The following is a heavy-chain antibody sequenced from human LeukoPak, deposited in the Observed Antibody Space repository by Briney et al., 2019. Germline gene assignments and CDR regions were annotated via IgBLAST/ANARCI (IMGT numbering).Heavy chain of an antibody. CDR1: GYSFTSYW. V-gene: IGHV5-51*01. J-gene: IGHJ4*01. CDR3: ARRPSSWYPFDY. Sequence: GESLKISCKGSGYSFTSYWIGWVRQMPGKGLEWMGIIYPGDSDTRYSPSFQGQVTVSVDKSISTAYLQWSTLKASDTAMYYCARRPSSWYPFDYWGPGTLVTVSS. CDR2: IYPGDSDT. D-gene: IGHD6-13*01.